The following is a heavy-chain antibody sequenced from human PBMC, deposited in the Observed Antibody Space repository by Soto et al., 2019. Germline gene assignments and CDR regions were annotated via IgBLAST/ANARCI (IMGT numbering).Heavy chain of an antibody. CDR2: ISYDGSNK. D-gene: IGHD3-10*01. Sequence: GGSLRLSCAASGFTFSSYAMHWVRQAPGKGLEWVAVISYDGSNKYYADSVKGRFTISRDNSKNTLYLQMNSLRAEDTAVYYCARVRDYGSGSYYAEHYYYYYGMDVWGQGTTVTVSS. CDR3: ARVRDYGSGSYYAEHYYYYYGMDV. J-gene: IGHJ6*02. V-gene: IGHV3-30-3*01. CDR1: GFTFSSYA.